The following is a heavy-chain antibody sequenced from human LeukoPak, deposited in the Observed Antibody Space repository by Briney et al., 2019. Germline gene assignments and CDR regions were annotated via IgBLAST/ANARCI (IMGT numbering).Heavy chain of an antibody. D-gene: IGHD6-13*01. Sequence: SETLSLTCTVSGFSIINGYYWGWVRQPRGKGLQWIGSISHSGSTYYNPSLESRVTISLDASQNQFSLELTSVTAADTALYYCARIGAAGLSLDSWGHGTLVTVSS. CDR3: ARIGAAGLSLDS. CDR1: GFSIINGYY. CDR2: ISHSGST. V-gene: IGHV4-38-2*02. J-gene: IGHJ5*01.